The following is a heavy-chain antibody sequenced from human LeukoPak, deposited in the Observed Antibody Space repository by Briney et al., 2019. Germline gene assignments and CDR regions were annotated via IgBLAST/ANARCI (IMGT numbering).Heavy chain of an antibody. Sequence: SVKVSCKASGGTFSSYAISWVRQAPGQGLEWMGGIIPIFGTANYAQKFQGRVTITADESTSTAYMELSSLRSEDTAVYYCARVAHPGVAFDAFDIWGQGTMVTVSS. D-gene: IGHD5-12*01. CDR2: IIPIFGTA. CDR1: GGTFSSYA. V-gene: IGHV1-69*13. CDR3: ARVAHPGVAFDAFDI. J-gene: IGHJ3*02.